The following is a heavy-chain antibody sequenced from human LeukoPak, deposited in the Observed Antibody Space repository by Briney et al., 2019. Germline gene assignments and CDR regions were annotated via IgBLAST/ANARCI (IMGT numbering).Heavy chain of an antibody. CDR1: GYSISSAFY. D-gene: IGHD1-26*01. J-gene: IGHJ4*02. CDR3: ARELSGSYDY. V-gene: IGHV4-38-2*02. Sequence: SETLSLTCAVSGYSISSAFYWGWIRQSPGKGLEWIGTTHYSGSTSYNPSLKSRVTISVDTSKNQFSLKLSSVTAADTAVYYCARELSGSYDYWGQGTLVTVSS. CDR2: THYSGST.